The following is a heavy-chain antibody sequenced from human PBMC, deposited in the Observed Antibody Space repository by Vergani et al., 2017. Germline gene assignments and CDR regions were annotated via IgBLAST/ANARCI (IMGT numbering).Heavy chain of an antibody. CDR3: AKGTGWRFDP. Sequence: QLQLQESGSGLVKPSQTLSLTCAVSGDSITNGGFSWNWIRQPPGKGPEWIGYIFPSGNSDYNPSLKNRVSISLDKSKNQFSLKLTSVTAADTAVYYCAKGTGWRFDPWGQGTLVTVSS. CDR1: GDSITNGGFS. V-gene: IGHV4-30-2*01. J-gene: IGHJ5*02. D-gene: IGHD6-19*01. CDR2: IFPSGNS.